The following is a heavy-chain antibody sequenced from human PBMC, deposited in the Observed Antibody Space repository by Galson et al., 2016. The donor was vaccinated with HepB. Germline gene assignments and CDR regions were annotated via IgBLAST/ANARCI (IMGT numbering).Heavy chain of an antibody. CDR3: AKEDGGSGSYLEY. J-gene: IGHJ4*02. CDR2: ISKDGRIK. V-gene: IGHV3-30*18. Sequence: SLRLSCAASGFTFSSYGMHWVRQAPGKGLEWVSVISKDGRIKHYAESEKGRFTISRDNSKNTLYLQMNTLRVEDTAVYYCAKEDGGSGSYLEYWGQGTLVTVSS. CDR1: GFTFSSYG. D-gene: IGHD3-10*01.